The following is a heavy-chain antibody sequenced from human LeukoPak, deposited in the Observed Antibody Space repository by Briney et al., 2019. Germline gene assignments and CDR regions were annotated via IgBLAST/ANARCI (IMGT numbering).Heavy chain of an antibody. Sequence: PGGSLRLSCAASGFTFSSYSLNWVRQAPGKGLEGVSSISSSSNYIYYADSVKGRFTISRDNAKNSLYLQMNSLRAGDTAVYYCARAGWFGELFYSEDYYYYYMDVWGKGTTVTISS. J-gene: IGHJ6*03. CDR3: ARAGWFGELFYSEDYYYYYMDV. V-gene: IGHV3-21*01. CDR1: GFTFSSYS. CDR2: ISSSSNYI. D-gene: IGHD3-10*01.